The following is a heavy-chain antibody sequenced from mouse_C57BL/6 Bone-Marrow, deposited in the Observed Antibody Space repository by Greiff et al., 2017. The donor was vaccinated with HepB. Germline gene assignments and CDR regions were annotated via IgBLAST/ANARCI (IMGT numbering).Heavy chain of an antibody. J-gene: IGHJ2*01. Sequence: QVHVKQPGAELVRPGTSVKLSCKASGYTFTSYWMHWVKQRPGQGLEWIGVIDPSDSYTNYNQKFKGKATLTVDTSSSTAYMQLSSLTSEDSAVYYCARRGYGSSYGYWGQGTTLTVSS. CDR1: GYTFTSYW. V-gene: IGHV1-59*01. CDR2: IDPSDSYT. CDR3: ARRGYGSSYGY. D-gene: IGHD1-1*01.